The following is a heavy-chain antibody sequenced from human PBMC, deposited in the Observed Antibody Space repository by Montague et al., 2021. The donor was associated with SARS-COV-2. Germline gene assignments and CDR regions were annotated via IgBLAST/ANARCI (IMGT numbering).Heavy chain of an antibody. D-gene: IGHD3-10*01. CDR2: TYYRSKWSN. J-gene: IGHJ4*02. V-gene: IGHV6-1*01. CDR3: TRAVWGVQDY. Sequence: CAISGDSVSSNSVSWNRIWQSPSRGLEWLGRTYYRSKWSNEYALSVKRRITITPDTSKNQLSLQLTSVTPEDTAVYYCTRAVWGVQDYWGQGSLVTVSS. CDR1: GDSVSSNSVS.